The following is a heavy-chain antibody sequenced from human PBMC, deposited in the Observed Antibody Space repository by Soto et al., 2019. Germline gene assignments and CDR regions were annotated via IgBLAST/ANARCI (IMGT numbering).Heavy chain of an antibody. CDR2: ISSSSSYI. CDR3: ARVGFSSYYDSNPPGAFDI. D-gene: IGHD3-22*01. J-gene: IGHJ3*02. CDR1: GFTFSSYS. V-gene: IGHV3-21*01. Sequence: GGSLRLSCAASGFTFSSYSMNWVRQAPGKGLEWVSSISSSSSYIYYADSVKGRFTISRDNAKNSLYLQMNSLRAEDTAVYYCARVGFSSYYDSNPPGAFDIWGQGTMVTV.